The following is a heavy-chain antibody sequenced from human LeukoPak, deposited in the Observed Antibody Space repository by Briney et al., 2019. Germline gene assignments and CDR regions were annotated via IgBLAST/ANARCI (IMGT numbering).Heavy chain of an antibody. V-gene: IGHV3-23*01. J-gene: IGHJ5*02. CDR2: ISGSGGST. CDR1: RLTFTSYA. CDR3: AKGSDIFDP. D-gene: IGHD2-15*01. Sequence: GGSLRLSCAASRLTFTSYAMGWVRQVPGKGLEWVSTISGSGGSTYYADSVKGRFTISRDNSKNTLYLQMNSLRAEDTAVYYCAKGSDIFDPWGQGTLVTVSS.